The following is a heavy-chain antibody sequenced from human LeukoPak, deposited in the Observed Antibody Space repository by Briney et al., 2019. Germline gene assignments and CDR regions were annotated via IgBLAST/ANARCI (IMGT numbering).Heavy chain of an antibody. J-gene: IGHJ4*02. Sequence: ASVKVSCEASGYTFTSYGISWVRQAPGQGLEWMGWISTYNGNTNYAQKLQDRVTMTTDTSTSTAYMELRSLRSDDTAMYYCAREGIRIAAAGTIDYWGQGTLVTVSS. CDR2: ISTYNGNT. CDR1: GYTFTSYG. CDR3: AREGIRIAAAGTIDY. D-gene: IGHD6-13*01. V-gene: IGHV1-18*01.